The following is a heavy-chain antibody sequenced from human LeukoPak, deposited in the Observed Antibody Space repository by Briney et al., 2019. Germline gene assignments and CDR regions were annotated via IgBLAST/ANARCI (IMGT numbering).Heavy chain of an antibody. D-gene: IGHD3-10*01. Sequence: ASVKVSCKASGYTFTSYGISWVRQAPGQGLEWMGWISAYNGNTNYAQTLQGRVTMTTATSTSTAYMELRSLRSDDTAVYYCARDKSTGSGSYIRYYYGMDVWGQGTTVTVSS. CDR1: GYTFTSYG. V-gene: IGHV1-18*01. J-gene: IGHJ6*02. CDR3: ARDKSTGSGSYIRYYYGMDV. CDR2: ISAYNGNT.